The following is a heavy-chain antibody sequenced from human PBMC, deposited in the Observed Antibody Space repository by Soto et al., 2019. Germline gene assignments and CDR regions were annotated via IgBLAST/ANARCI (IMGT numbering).Heavy chain of an antibody. J-gene: IGHJ3*02. CDR3: ARYGSGSYFHDAFDI. CDR2: IYHSGST. V-gene: IGHV4-4*02. CDR1: GGSISSSNW. Sequence: QVQLQESGPGLVKPSGTLSLTCAVSGGSISSSNWWSWVRQPPGKGLEWIGEIYHSGSTNYNPSLKSRVTIAVDKSKNPFSLKLSSVTAADTAVYYCARYGSGSYFHDAFDIWGQGTVVTVSS. D-gene: IGHD3-10*01.